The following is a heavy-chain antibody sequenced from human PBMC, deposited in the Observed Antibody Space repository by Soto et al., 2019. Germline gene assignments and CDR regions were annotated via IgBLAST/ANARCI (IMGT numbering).Heavy chain of an antibody. CDR1: GGSFSGYY. Sequence: SETLSLTCAVYGGSFSGYYWSWIRQPPGKGLEWIGEINHSGSTNYNPSLKSRVTISVDTSKNQFSLKLSSVTAADTAVYYCARGHDYGIFDYWGQGTLVTVSS. J-gene: IGHJ4*02. CDR3: ARGHDYGIFDY. D-gene: IGHD4-17*01. CDR2: INHSGST. V-gene: IGHV4-34*01.